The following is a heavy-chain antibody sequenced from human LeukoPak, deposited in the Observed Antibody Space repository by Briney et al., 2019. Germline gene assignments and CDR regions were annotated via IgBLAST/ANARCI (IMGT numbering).Heavy chain of an antibody. CDR1: GGSFSGYY. J-gene: IGHJ6*03. D-gene: IGHD3-9*01. CDR2: TYHSGST. CDR3: ARETRREDVLRYFDGNYYYYMDV. V-gene: IGHV4-34*01. Sequence: SETLSLTCAVYGGSFSGYYWSWIRQSPGKGLEWIGETYHSGSTNYNSSLKSRVTISLDTSKNQFSLKLSSVTAADTAVYYCARETRREDVLRYFDGNYYYYMDVWGKGTTVTVSS.